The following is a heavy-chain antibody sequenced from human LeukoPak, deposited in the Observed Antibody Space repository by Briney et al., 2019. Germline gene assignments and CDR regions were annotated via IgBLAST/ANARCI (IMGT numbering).Heavy chain of an antibody. CDR3: ATVPGITVFGEVIDY. V-gene: IGHV3-15*04. CDR2: IESKNDGGTT. D-gene: IGHD3-3*01. CDR1: GFTVSNAR. Sequence: PGGSLRLSCAVSGFTVSNARMNWVRPAPGKGLEWIGRIESKNDGGTTDYAAPVKGRFTISRDDAKHMVILHIDSLKTEDTAVYYCATVPGITVFGEVIDYWGQGTLVTISS. J-gene: IGHJ4*02.